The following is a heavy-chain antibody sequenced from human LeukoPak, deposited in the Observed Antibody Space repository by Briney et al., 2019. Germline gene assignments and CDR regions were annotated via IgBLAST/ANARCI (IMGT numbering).Heavy chain of an antibody. CDR1: GFTFSSYA. Sequence: GGSLRLSCAASGFTFSSYAMHWVRQAPGKGLEWVAVISYDGSNKYYADSVKGRFTISRDNSKNSLYLQMNSLRAEDTAVYYCARDIRDIVVVVAATYSYYGMDVWGQGTTVTVSS. V-gene: IGHV3-30-3*01. J-gene: IGHJ6*02. CDR2: ISYDGSNK. CDR3: ARDIRDIVVVVAATYSYYGMDV. D-gene: IGHD2-15*01.